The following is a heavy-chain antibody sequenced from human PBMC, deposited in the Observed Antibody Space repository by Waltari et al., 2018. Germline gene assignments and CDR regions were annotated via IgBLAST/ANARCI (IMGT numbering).Heavy chain of an antibody. CDR3: ARGITYYDFWSGYSTSHFDY. CDR1: GGSFSGYY. J-gene: IGHJ4*02. Sequence: QVQLQQWGAGLLKPSETLPLPCAVYGGSFSGYYWSWIRQPPGPGLEWIGEINHSGSTNYNPSLKSRVTISVDTSKNQFSLKLSSVTAADTAVYYCARGITYYDFWSGYSTSHFDYWGQGTLVTVSS. V-gene: IGHV4-34*01. D-gene: IGHD3-3*01. CDR2: INHSGST.